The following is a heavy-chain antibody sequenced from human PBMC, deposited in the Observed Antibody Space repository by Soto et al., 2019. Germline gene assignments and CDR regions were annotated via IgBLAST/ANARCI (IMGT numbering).Heavy chain of an antibody. CDR1: GFTFSDYY. CDR3: ARVPAADGYYFDY. D-gene: IGHD2-2*01. Sequence: GGSLRLSCAASGFTFSDYYMSWIRQAPGKGLEWVSYISSSSSYTNYADSVKGRFTISRDNAKNSLYLQMNSLRAEDTAVYYCARVPAADGYYFDYWGQGTLVTVSS. CDR2: ISSSSSYT. V-gene: IGHV3-11*06. J-gene: IGHJ4*02.